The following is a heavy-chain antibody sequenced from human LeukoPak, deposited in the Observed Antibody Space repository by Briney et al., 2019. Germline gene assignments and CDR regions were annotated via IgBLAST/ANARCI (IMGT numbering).Heavy chain of an antibody. D-gene: IGHD3-10*01. V-gene: IGHV3-30*18. CDR2: ITHEGGYIQ. J-gene: IGHJ4*02. CDR1: GFSFSSYA. CDR3: AKDKEYASGSYPIDS. Sequence: GASLRVSCAASGFSFSSYAMSWVRQAPGKGLEWVAFITHEGGYIQYYAESVKGRFTISRDNSKNTLYLDMTSLRSEDAAVYYCAKDKEYASGSYPIDSWGLGTLVTVSS.